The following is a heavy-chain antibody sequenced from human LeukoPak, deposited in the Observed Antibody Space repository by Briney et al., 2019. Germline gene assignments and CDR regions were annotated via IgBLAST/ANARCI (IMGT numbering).Heavy chain of an antibody. CDR2: ISYDGSNK. CDR3: VRDRAYLLFDY. V-gene: IGHV3-30*04. D-gene: IGHD1-26*01. J-gene: IGHJ4*02. CDR1: GFTFSSYA. Sequence: GGSLRLSCAASGFTFSSYAMHWVRQAPGKGLEWVAVISYDGSNKYYADSVKGRFTISRDNSKNTLYLQMNSLRAEDTAVYYCVRDRAYLLFDYWGQGTLVTVSS.